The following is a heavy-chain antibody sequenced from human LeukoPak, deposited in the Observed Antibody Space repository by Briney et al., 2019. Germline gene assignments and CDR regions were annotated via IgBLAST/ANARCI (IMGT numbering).Heavy chain of an antibody. CDR3: ARDMSSSRPFEF. Sequence: SETLSLTCTVSGGSISSGSYYWSWIRQPAGKGLEWIGRIYTSGSTNYNPSLKSRVTISVDTSKNQFTLKLSSVTAADTAVYYCARDMSSSRPFEFWGQGTMVTVSS. V-gene: IGHV4-61*02. D-gene: IGHD6-6*01. J-gene: IGHJ3*01. CDR2: IYTSGST. CDR1: GGSISSGSYY.